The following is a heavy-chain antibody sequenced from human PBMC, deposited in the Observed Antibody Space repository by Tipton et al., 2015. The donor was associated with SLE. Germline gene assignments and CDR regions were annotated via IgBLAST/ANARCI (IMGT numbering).Heavy chain of an antibody. D-gene: IGHD6-6*01. J-gene: IGHJ6*02. V-gene: IGHV3-74*01. CDR1: GFTFSNYW. Sequence: SLRLSCAASGFTFSNYWMHWVRQAPGKGLVWVSRVSGDGSGTSYADSVKGRFTISRDNAKNTLFPQMNSLRAEDAAAYYCARSSENYGMDVWGQGTTVTVSS. CDR3: ARSSENYGMDV. CDR2: VSGDGSGT.